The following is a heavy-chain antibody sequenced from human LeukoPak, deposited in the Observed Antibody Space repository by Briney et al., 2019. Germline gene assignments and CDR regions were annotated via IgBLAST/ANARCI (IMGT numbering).Heavy chain of an antibody. J-gene: IGHJ6*03. D-gene: IGHD3-22*01. V-gene: IGHV4-39*07. Sequence: SETLSLTCTVSGGSISSSSYYWGWIRQPPGKGLEWIGNIYYSGSTNYNPSLKSRVTISVDTSKNQFSLKLSSVTAADTAVYYCARVRYYDSSGYHNYYYYYMDVWGKGTTVTISS. CDR3: ARVRYYDSSGYHNYYYYYMDV. CDR2: IYYSGST. CDR1: GGSISSSSYY.